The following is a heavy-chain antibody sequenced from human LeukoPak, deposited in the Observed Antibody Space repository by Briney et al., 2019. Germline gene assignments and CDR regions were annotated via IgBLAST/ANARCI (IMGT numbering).Heavy chain of an antibody. V-gene: IGHV3-30*02. J-gene: IGHJ4*02. CDR1: GFTFSSYG. Sequence: GGPLRLSCAASGFTFSSYGVHWVRQAPGKGLEWVAFIRYDGNNKHYTDSVKGRFTISRDNSKNTLYLQMNSLRAEDTAVYYCAKDRYGDFLGFDYWGQGTLVTVSS. CDR2: IRYDGNNK. D-gene: IGHD4-17*01. CDR3: AKDRYGDFLGFDY.